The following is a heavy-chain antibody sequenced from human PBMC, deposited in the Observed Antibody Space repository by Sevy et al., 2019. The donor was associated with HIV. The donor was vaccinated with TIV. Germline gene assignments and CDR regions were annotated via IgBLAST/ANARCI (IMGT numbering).Heavy chain of an antibody. CDR1: GFTLSGLS. V-gene: IGHV1-24*01. D-gene: IGHD3-22*01. J-gene: IGHJ4*02. CDR3: ATTKDYYDSSGSPFDY. Sequence: ASVKVSCKVSGFTLSGLSMHWMRQAPGKGLQWMASFDPEDGETIFAQKFQGRVTMTEDTSTDTAYMELNSLRSEDTAVYDCATTKDYYDSSGSPFDYWGQGTLVTVSS. CDR2: FDPEDGET.